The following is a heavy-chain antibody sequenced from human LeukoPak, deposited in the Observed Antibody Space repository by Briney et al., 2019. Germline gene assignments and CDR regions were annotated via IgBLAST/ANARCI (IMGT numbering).Heavy chain of an antibody. CDR2: IIPIFGTA. CDR1: GGTFSSYA. CDR3: ATAPYDSSGYYYGVGNYYYYGMDV. V-gene: IGHV1-69*13. J-gene: IGHJ6*02. D-gene: IGHD3-22*01. Sequence: GASVKVSCTASGGTFSSYAISWVRQAPGRGLEWMGGIIPIFGTANYAQKFQGRVTITADESTSTAYMELSSLRSEDTAVYYCATAPYDSSGYYYGVGNYYYYGMDVWGQGTTVTVSS.